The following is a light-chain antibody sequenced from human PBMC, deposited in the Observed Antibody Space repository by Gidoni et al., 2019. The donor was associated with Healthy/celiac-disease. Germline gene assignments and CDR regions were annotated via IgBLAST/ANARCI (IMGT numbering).Light chain of an antibody. Sequence: EIVLTQSPATLSLSPGARATLSCRASQSVSSNLAWYQQKPGQAPRLLIYDASNSATGIPARFSGSGSVTDFTLTISSLEPEDFAVYYCQQRSNWPPGFGGGTKVEIK. CDR3: QQRSNWPPG. V-gene: IGKV3-11*01. CDR1: QSVSSN. CDR2: DAS. J-gene: IGKJ4*02.